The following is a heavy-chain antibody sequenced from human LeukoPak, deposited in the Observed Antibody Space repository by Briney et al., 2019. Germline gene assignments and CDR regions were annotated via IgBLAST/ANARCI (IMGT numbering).Heavy chain of an antibody. D-gene: IGHD1-1*01. J-gene: IGHJ3*02. Sequence: ASVKASCKASGSTLSSYAISWVRQAPGQGLEWMGGIIPIFGTANYAQKFQGRVTITTDESTSTAYMELSSLRSEDTAVYYCARDGTTGTTVAFDIWGQGTMVTVSS. CDR2: IIPIFGTA. V-gene: IGHV1-69*05. CDR3: ARDGTTGTTVAFDI. CDR1: GSTLSSYA.